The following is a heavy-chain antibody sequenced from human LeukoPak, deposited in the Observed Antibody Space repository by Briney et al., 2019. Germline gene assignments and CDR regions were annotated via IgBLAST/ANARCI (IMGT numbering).Heavy chain of an antibody. Sequence: GGSLRLSCAASGFSFSSYGMTWVRQAPGRGLEWVSSITSISTYIHYADSVKRRFTISRDNARNLLFLEMHSLRAEDTAVYYCARSQSGYLQFYYYGMDVWGQGTTVTVSS. CDR1: GFSFSSYG. D-gene: IGHD3-3*01. CDR2: ITSISTYI. J-gene: IGHJ6*02. V-gene: IGHV3-21*01. CDR3: ARSQSGYLQFYYYGMDV.